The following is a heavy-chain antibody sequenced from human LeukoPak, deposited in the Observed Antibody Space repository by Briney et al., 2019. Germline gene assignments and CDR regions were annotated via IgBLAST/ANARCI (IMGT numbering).Heavy chain of an antibody. J-gene: IGHJ4*02. V-gene: IGHV1-3*01. CDR3: ARPGFPHPVAVNPLDY. CDR2: INAASGDT. Sequence: GASVKVSCKASGYNFINYALHWVRLAPGQRLEWMGRINAASGDTEYSQNFQGRVTITRDTSASTAYMELSRLRSEDTAVYYCARPGFPHPVAVNPLDYWGQGTLVTVST. D-gene: IGHD6-19*01. CDR1: GYNFINYA.